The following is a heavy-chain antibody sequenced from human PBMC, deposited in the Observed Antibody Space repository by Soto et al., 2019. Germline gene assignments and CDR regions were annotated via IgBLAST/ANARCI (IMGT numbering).Heavy chain of an antibody. CDR2: IFYLGSS. J-gene: IGHJ5*02. V-gene: IGHV4-39*01. CDR1: GEYIISRGCC. Sequence: FVILSLRCTVSGEYIISRGCCWSRVRQPPGKGLEWIGSIFYLGSSYYNPSLRSRVTMSVDTSKNQFSLRLRSVTAADTALYFCARHSLALRKNNWFDPWGQALIVSVSS. D-gene: IGHD2-15*01. CDR3: ARHSLALRKNNWFDP.